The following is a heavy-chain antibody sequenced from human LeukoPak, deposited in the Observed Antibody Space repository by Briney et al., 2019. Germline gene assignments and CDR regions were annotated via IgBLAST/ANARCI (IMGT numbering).Heavy chain of an antibody. V-gene: IGHV3-7*01. D-gene: IGHD3-10*01. CDR1: GFSFSRYW. Sequence: GGSLRLSCAASGFSFSRYWMSWVRQAPGKGLEWVANIKQDGSEKNYVESVKGRFTISRDNAKDSLYLQTNSLRAEDTAVYYCARAGQEWFGELGFDQWGQGTLVTVSS. CDR3: ARAGQEWFGELGFDQ. J-gene: IGHJ4*02. CDR2: IKQDGSEK.